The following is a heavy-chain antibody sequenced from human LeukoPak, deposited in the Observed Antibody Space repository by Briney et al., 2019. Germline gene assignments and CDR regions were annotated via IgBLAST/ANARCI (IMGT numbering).Heavy chain of an antibody. D-gene: IGHD2-2*01. V-gene: IGHV4-39*02. Sequence: PSETLSLTCTVSGGSISSSSDYWGWIRQPPGKGLEWIGSIYYSGSTYYNPSLKSRVTISVDTSKNQFSLKLSPVTAADTAVYYCAREEYCSSTSCHELDYWGQGTLVTVSS. CDR3: AREEYCSSTSCHELDY. CDR2: IYYSGST. CDR1: GGSISSSSDY. J-gene: IGHJ4*02.